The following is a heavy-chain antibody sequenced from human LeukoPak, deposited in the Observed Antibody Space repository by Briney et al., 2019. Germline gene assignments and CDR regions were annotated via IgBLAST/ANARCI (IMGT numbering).Heavy chain of an antibody. Sequence: PGRSRRLSCTASGFTFGDHAMSWVRQAPGKGLEWVGFIRSKAYGGTTEYAASVKGRFTISRDDSISIAYLHMNSLKTEDTAVYYCTSSSSYNWFDPWGQGTLVTVSS. V-gene: IGHV3-49*04. CDR3: TSSSSYNWFDP. CDR2: IRSKAYGGTT. D-gene: IGHD6-13*01. J-gene: IGHJ5*02. CDR1: GFTFGDHA.